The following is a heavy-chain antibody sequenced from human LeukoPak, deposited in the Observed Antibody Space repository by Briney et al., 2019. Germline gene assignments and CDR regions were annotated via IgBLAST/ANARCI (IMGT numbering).Heavy chain of an antibody. D-gene: IGHD3-10*01. CDR3: AKVKLENYGSPDDY. Sequence: PGGSRRLSFAASGFTFSSYARSWFRQAPGKGLEWVSAISGSGGSTYYADSVKGRFTISRDNSKNTLYLQMNSLRAEDTAVYYCAKVKLENYGSPDDYWGQGTLVTVSS. J-gene: IGHJ4*02. CDR1: GFTFSSYA. V-gene: IGHV3-23*01. CDR2: ISGSGGST.